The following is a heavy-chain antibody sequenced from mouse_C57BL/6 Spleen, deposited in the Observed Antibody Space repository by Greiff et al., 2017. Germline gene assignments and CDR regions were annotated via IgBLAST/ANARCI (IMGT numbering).Heavy chain of an antibody. CDR2: IYPGSGST. Sequence: VQLQQPGAELVKPGASVKMSCKASGYTFTSYWITWVKQRPGQGLEWIGDIYPGSGSTNYNEKFKSKATLTVDTSSSTAYMQLSSLTSEDSAVYYCARDDYYSNPRDYFDYWGQGTTLTVSS. CDR1: GYTFTSYW. J-gene: IGHJ2*01. D-gene: IGHD2-5*01. V-gene: IGHV1-55*01. CDR3: ARDDYYSNPRDYFDY.